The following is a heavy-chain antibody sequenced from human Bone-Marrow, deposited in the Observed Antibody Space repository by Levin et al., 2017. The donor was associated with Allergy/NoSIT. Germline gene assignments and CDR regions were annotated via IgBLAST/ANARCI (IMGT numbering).Heavy chain of an antibody. CDR2: VHPGDSRT. V-gene: IGHV5-51*01. Sequence: GESLKISCTASGYTFTNYWISWVRQMPGKGLEWMAIVHPGDSRTEYNPSFQGQVTVSADRSFNNAFLQWNTLKASDTAKYYCTRLAFQAGCMDVWGQGTTVTVSS. CDR3: TRLAFQAGCMDV. J-gene: IGHJ6*02. D-gene: IGHD2/OR15-2a*01. CDR1: GYTFTNYW.